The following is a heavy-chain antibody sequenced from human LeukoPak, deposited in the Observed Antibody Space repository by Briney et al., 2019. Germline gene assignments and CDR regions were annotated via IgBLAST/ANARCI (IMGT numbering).Heavy chain of an antibody. D-gene: IGHD3-22*01. V-gene: IGHV3-48*03. CDR3: AMLPYYYDSSGRPNIDY. Sequence: PGGSLRLSCAASGFTFSSYEMNWVRQAPGKGLEWVSYISSSGSMINYADSVKGRFTISRDNAKNSLYLQMNSLRAEDTAVYYCAMLPYYYDSSGRPNIDYWGQGTLVTVSS. CDR1: GFTFSSYE. J-gene: IGHJ4*02. CDR2: ISSSGSMI.